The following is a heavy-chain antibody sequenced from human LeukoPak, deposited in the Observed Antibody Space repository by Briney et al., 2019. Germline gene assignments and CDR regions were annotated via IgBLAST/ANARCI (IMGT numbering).Heavy chain of an antibody. Sequence: ASVKVSCKASGGTFSSYAISWVRHAPGQGLEWMGGIIPIFGTANYAQKLQGRVTMTTDTSTSTAYMELRSLRSDDTAVYYCARDGTYGSGSYYTYWGQGTLVTVSS. CDR3: ARDGTYGSGSYYTY. D-gene: IGHD3-10*01. CDR2: IIPIFGTA. V-gene: IGHV1-69*05. CDR1: GGTFSSYA. J-gene: IGHJ4*02.